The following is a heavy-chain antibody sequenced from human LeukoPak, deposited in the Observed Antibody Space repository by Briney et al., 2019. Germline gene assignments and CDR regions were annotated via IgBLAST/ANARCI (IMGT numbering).Heavy chain of an antibody. J-gene: IGHJ4*02. Sequence: PGGSLRLSCAASGFTFSDYYMSWIRQAPGKGLEWVSYISSSCSTIFYADSVKGRFTISRDNAKNSLYLQMNSLRAEDTAVYYCARGSERKYCSSTSCYIPPIDYWGQGTLVTVSS. V-gene: IGHV3-11*04. D-gene: IGHD2-2*02. CDR2: ISSSCSTI. CDR3: ARGSERKYCSSTSCYIPPIDY. CDR1: GFTFSDYY.